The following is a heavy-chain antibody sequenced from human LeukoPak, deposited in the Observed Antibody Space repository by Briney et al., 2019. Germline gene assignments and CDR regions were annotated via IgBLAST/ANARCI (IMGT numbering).Heavy chain of an antibody. J-gene: IGHJ4*02. Sequence: ASVKVSCKASGYTFTGYYIHWVRQAPGQGLEWMGWINPNSGGTNYAQKFQGRVTMTRDTSISTAYMELSRLRSDDTAVYYCARGRQLWFNELVDYWGQGTLVTVSS. CDR1: GYTFTGYY. D-gene: IGHD5-18*01. V-gene: IGHV1-2*02. CDR3: ARGRQLWFNELVDY. CDR2: INPNSGGT.